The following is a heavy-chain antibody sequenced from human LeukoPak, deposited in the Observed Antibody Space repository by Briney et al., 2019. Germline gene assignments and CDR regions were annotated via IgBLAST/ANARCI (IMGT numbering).Heavy chain of an antibody. V-gene: IGHV1-69*05. J-gene: IGHJ4*02. CDR3: ARSGEDYYDSRYFDY. CDR2: IIPIFGTA. CDR1: GGTFSSYA. Sequence: ASVKVSCKASGGTFSSYAISWVRQAPGQGLERMGGIIPIFGTANYAQKFQGRVTITTDESTSTAYMELSSLRPEDTAVYYCARSGEDYYDSRYFDYWGQGTLVTVSS. D-gene: IGHD3-22*01.